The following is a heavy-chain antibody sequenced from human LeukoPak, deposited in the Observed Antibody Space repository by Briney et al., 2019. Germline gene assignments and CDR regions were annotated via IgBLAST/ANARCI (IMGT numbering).Heavy chain of an antibody. J-gene: IGHJ5*02. Sequence: SETLSLTCAVYGGSFSGYYWSWIRQPPGKGLEWIGEINHSGSTNYNPSLKSRVTISVDTSKNQFSLKLSSVTAADTAVYYCARVGRWLQFRLVPKNWFEPWGQGTLVTVSS. CDR1: GGSFSGYY. CDR2: INHSGST. D-gene: IGHD5-24*01. CDR3: ARVGRWLQFRLVPKNWFEP. V-gene: IGHV4-34*01.